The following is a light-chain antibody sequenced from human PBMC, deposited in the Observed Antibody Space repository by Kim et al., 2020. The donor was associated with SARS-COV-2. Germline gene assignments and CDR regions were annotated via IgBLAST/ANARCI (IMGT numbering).Light chain of an antibody. V-gene: IGKV1-6*01. CDR2: AAT. J-gene: IGKJ1*01. Sequence: SASVGDRVTITCRASQDIRNDLGWYQQRPGKAPRLLIFAATALQSRVPSRFSGSGSGTEFILTIDSLQPEDFATYFCQQDHNYPRTFGQGTK. CDR3: QQDHNYPRT. CDR1: QDIRND.